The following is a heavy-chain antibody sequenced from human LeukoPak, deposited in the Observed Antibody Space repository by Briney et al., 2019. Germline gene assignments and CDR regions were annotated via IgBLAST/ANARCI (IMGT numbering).Heavy chain of an antibody. CDR1: GFTLSSYA. CDR3: ARGLSAVDY. CDR2: ISYDGSNK. V-gene: IGHV3-30-3*01. Sequence: PGRALRLSCAASGFTLSSYAMHWVRQAPGKGLEWVAVISYDGSNKYYADSVKGRFTISRDNSKNTLYLQMNSLRAEDTAVYYCARGLSAVDYWGQGTLVTVSS. J-gene: IGHJ4*02.